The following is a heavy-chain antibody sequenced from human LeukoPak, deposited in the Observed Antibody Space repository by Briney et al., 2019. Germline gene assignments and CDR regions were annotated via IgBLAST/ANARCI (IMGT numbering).Heavy chain of an antibody. V-gene: IGHV4-38-2*02. J-gene: IGHJ3*02. Sequence: SETLSLTCTVSGYSISSGYYWGWIRQPPGKGLEWIGRIYHSGSTYYNPSLKSRVTISVDTSKNQFSLKLSSVTAADTAVYYCARDLKADIYLGAFDIWGQGTMVTVSS. CDR1: GYSISSGYY. D-gene: IGHD7-27*01. CDR2: IYHSGST. CDR3: ARDLKADIYLGAFDI.